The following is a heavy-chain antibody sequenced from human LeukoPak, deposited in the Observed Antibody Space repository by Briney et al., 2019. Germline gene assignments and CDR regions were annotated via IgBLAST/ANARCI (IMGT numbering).Heavy chain of an antibody. CDR1: GDSISIYY. Sequence: SETLSLTCSVSGDSISIYYRSWIRQPPGKGLEWIGYIYNSGSTNYNPSLKSRVTISVDTSKNQFSLKLTSVTAADTAVYYCARDRELGYWGHGTLVTVSS. J-gene: IGHJ4*01. D-gene: IGHD3-10*01. CDR2: IYNSGST. V-gene: IGHV4-59*01. CDR3: ARDRELGY.